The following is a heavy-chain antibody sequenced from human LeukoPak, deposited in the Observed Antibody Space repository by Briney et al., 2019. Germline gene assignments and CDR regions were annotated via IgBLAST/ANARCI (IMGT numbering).Heavy chain of an antibody. J-gene: IGHJ6*02. Sequence: PSETLSLTCTVSGGSISSGGYYWSWIRQHPGKGLECIGYIYYSGITYYTPALKSLLTISVDTSKNQFSLKLSSVTAADTAVYYCARGGYFYYYGMDVWGQGTTVTVSS. V-gene: IGHV4-31*01. CDR2: IYYSGIT. CDR3: ARGGYFYYYGMDV. CDR1: GGSISSGGYY.